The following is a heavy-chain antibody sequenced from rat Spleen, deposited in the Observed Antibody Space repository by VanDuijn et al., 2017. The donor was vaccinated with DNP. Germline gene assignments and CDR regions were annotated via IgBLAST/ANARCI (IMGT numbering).Heavy chain of an antibody. CDR1: GHSITSNY. Sequence: EVQLQESGPGLVKPSQSLSLTCSVTGHSITSNYWGWIRQFPGNKMVYIGHISYSGFTHYNPSLKSRISITRDTSKNQFFLHLNSVTTEDTATYYCARWSDYFDYWGQGVMVTVSS. V-gene: IGHV3-1*01. CDR2: ISYSGFT. CDR3: ARWSDYFDY. J-gene: IGHJ2*01.